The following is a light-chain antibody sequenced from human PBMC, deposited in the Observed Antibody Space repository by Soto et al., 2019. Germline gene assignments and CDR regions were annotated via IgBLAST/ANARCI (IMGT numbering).Light chain of an antibody. V-gene: IGKV3-15*01. J-gene: IGKJ1*01. CDR3: QQYNNWART. CDR1: QSVSSN. CDR2: GAS. Sequence: IVRTQSRATLYVSAGERSTLYCRASQSVSSNLAWYKPKHGQAPRIIIYGASTRATGIPARLCVSAYGSELTISAVWVQSEDRSVDHSQQYNNWARTLAQGTKVDIK.